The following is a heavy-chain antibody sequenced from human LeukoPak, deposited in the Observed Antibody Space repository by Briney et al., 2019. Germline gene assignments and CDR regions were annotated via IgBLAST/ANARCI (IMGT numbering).Heavy chain of an antibody. J-gene: IGHJ4*02. D-gene: IGHD1-26*01. CDR1: GGSISSHY. CDR3: ARDLGSNYVYFDY. V-gene: IGHV4-4*07. Sequence: PSETLSLTCTVSGGSISSHYWSWLRQPAGKGLEYIGHIHTSGIANYNTSLKSRVTMSGDTSKNQFYLNLRSVTAADTAVYYCARDLGSNYVYFDYWGQGSLVTVSS. CDR2: IHTSGIA.